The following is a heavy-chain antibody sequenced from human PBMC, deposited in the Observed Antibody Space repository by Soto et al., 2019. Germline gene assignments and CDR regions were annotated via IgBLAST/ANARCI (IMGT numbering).Heavy chain of an antibody. Sequence: PSETLSLTCNVSGGPINSPDYYWTWIRQSPGKGLEWIGYLYFNGGTQYNPSLRTPISMSLDTSKKHFSLKMRSVTGADTAVYYFSRRWVSRPPNYYDSSGNFDYWGQGTLVTVSS. CDR2: LYFNGGT. D-gene: IGHD3-22*01. CDR1: GGPINSPDYY. J-gene: IGHJ4*02. V-gene: IGHV4-30-4*01. CDR3: SRRWVSRPPNYYDSSGNFDY.